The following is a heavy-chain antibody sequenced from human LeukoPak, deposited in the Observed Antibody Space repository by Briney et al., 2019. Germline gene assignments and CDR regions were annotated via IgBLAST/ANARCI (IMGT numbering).Heavy chain of an antibody. V-gene: IGHV3-21*01. CDR3: ARRATTERGHSYGLDY. J-gene: IGHJ4*02. CDR1: GFTFSSYA. Sequence: GGSLRLSCAASGFTFSSYAMHWVRQAPGKGLEWVSSISTSSSSSYIYYADSVTGRFTISRDNAKNSLYLQMNSLRAEDTAVYYCARRATTERGHSYGLDYWGQGTLVTVSS. D-gene: IGHD5-18*01. CDR2: ISTSSSSSYI.